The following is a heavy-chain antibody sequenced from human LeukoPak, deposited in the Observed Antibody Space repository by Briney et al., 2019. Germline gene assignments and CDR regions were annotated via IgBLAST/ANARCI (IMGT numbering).Heavy chain of an antibody. CDR3: ASAINLYYYDSSGYLDY. CDR1: GGTSSSYA. D-gene: IGHD3-22*01. Sequence: SVKVSCKASGGTSSSYAISWVRQAPGQGLEWMGGIIPIFGTANYAQKFQGRVTITADESTSTAYMELSSLRSEDTAVYYCASAINLYYYDSSGYLDYWGQGTLVTVSS. V-gene: IGHV1-69*01. CDR2: IIPIFGTA. J-gene: IGHJ4*02.